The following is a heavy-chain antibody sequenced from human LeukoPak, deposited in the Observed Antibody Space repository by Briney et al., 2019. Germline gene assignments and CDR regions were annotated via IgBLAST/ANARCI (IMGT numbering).Heavy chain of an antibody. J-gene: IGHJ5*02. CDR2: INLNSGDT. CDR3: ARSYFDVLTNYYMWLAP. D-gene: IGHD3-9*01. Sequence: ASVKVSRKASGYTFTDYYIHWVRQAPGQGLEWMGWINLNSGDTYYAQNFQDRVTMTGDTSISTAYLELSSLRSDDTAVFYCARSYFDVLTNYYMWLAPWGQGTLVTVSS. CDR1: GYTFTDYY. V-gene: IGHV1-2*02.